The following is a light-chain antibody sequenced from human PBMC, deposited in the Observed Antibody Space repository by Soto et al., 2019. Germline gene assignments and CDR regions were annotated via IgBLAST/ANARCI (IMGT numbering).Light chain of an antibody. CDR3: QQVNSYPIT. V-gene: IGKV1-9*01. CDR1: QGIGSY. J-gene: IGKJ5*01. CDR2: AAS. Sequence: DIQLTQSPSFLSASVGDRVTITCRASQGIGSYLAWYQQKPGKAPKLLIYAASTLQSGVPSRFSGSGSGTEFTLTIISLQPEDFATYYCQQVNSYPITFGQGTRLEMK.